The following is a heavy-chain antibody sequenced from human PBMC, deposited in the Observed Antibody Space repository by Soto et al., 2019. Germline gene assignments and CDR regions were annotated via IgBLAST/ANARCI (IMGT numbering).Heavy chain of an antibody. CDR3: AKPSIVVVVAATLDY. CDR1: GFTFSSYA. CDR2: ISGSGGST. D-gene: IGHD2-15*01. Sequence: PGGSLRLSCAASGFTFSSYAMSWVRQAPGKGLEWVSAISGSGGSTYYADSVKGRFTISRDNSKNTLYLQMNSLRAEDTAVYYCAKPSIVVVVAATLDYWGQGTLVTVSS. V-gene: IGHV3-23*01. J-gene: IGHJ4*02.